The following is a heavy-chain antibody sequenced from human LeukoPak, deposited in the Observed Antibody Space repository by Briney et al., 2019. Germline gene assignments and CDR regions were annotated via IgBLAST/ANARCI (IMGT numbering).Heavy chain of an antibody. CDR1: GFTFDDYA. CDR3: TSTGILGATTGVGLFDY. J-gene: IGHJ4*02. V-gene: IGHV3-9*01. D-gene: IGHD1-26*01. CDR2: ISWNSGSI. Sequence: GGSLRLSCAASGFTFDDYAMHWVRQAPGKGLEWVSGISWNSGSIGYADSVKGRFTISRDNAKNSLYLQMNGLRAEDTALYYCTSTGILGATTGVGLFDYWGQGTLVTVSS.